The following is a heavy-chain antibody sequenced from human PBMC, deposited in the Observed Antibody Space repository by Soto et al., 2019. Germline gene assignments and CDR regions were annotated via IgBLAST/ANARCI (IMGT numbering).Heavy chain of an antibody. J-gene: IGHJ3*02. CDR2: IIPIFGTA. Sequence: QVQLVQSGAEVKKPGSSVKVSCKASGGTFSSYAISWVRQAPGQGLEWMGGIIPIFGTANYAQKFQGRVTITADKSTSTAYMELSSLRSEDTAVYYCAREDVLDRGYSYGSVAFDIWGQGTMVTVSS. V-gene: IGHV1-69*06. CDR3: AREDVLDRGYSYGSVAFDI. D-gene: IGHD5-18*01. CDR1: GGTFSSYA.